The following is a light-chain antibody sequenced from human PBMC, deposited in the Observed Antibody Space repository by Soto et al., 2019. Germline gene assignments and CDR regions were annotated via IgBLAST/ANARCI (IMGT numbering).Light chain of an antibody. J-gene: IGKJ1*01. CDR1: HSISSW. CDR3: QHFNSYPWT. Sequence: DIKMTQSPSTLSASVGDRVTITCRASHSISSWLAWYQQKPGKAPKLLINKASSLESGVPSRFSGSGSGTEFTLTISSLQPDDFATYYCQHFNSYPWTFGQGTKVDI. CDR2: KAS. V-gene: IGKV1-5*03.